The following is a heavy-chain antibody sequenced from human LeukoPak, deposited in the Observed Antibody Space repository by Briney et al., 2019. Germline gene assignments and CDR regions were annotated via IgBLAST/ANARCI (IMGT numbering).Heavy chain of an antibody. CDR2: LYASGTT. CDR1: GFGVSVNY. CDR3: ARAPGWDAFDI. J-gene: IGHJ3*02. D-gene: IGHD2-15*01. V-gene: IGHV3-66*01. Sequence: PGGSLRLSCAASGFGVSVNYMSWVRQAPGKGLEWVSVLYASGTTKYADSVKGRFTISRDNAKNTLYLQMNSLRAEDTAVYYCARAPGWDAFDIWGQGTMVTVSS.